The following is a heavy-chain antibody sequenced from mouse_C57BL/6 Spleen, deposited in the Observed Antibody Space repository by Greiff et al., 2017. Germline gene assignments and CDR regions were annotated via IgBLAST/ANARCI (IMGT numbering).Heavy chain of an antibody. CDR3: ARERNYYGYYYAMDY. V-gene: IGHV1-55*01. CDR2: IYPGSGST. J-gene: IGHJ4*01. CDR1: GYTFTSYW. D-gene: IGHD1-2*01. Sequence: VQLQQPGAELVKPGASVKMSCKASGYTFTSYWITWVKQRPGQGLEWIGDIYPGSGSTNYNEKFKSKATLTVDTSSSTAYMQLSSLTSEDSAVYYCARERNYYGYYYAMDYWGQGTSVTVSS.